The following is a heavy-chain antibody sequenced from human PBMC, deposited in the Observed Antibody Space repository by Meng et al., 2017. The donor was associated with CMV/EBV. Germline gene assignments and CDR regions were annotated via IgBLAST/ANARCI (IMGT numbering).Heavy chain of an antibody. CDR2: ISAYNGNT. D-gene: IGHD4-17*01. CDR3: CYGDDGWFDP. J-gene: IGHJ5*02. V-gene: IGHV1-18*01. Sequence: QFQLVPPGAEVKKPGXSAQVSCKASGYTFTSYGISWVRRAPGQGLEWMGWISAYNGNTNYAQKLQGRVTMTTDTSTSTAYMELRSLRSDDTAVYYCCYGDDGWFDPWGQGTLVTVSS. CDR1: GYTFTSYG.